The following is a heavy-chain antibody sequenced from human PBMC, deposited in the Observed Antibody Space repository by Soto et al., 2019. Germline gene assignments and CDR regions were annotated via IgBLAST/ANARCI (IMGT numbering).Heavy chain of an antibody. D-gene: IGHD4-4*01. V-gene: IGHV1-46*01. Sequence: QVQLVQSGAEVKKPGASVKVSCKASGYTFTNYYIHWVRQAPGQELEWLGIIHPNGGNTNYEQKFQGRVTMTRDTSTSTVYMEMSSLRSEDTAVYYCARGEEGNRFDYWGQGTLVTVSS. J-gene: IGHJ4*02. CDR1: GYTFTNYY. CDR3: ARGEEGNRFDY. CDR2: IHPNGGNT.